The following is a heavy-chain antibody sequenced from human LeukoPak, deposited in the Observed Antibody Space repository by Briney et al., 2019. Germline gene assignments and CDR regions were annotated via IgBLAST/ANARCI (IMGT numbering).Heavy chain of an antibody. CDR2: IYTSGST. CDR3: ARDCGLSGSGSYYTNWFDP. Sequence: SETLSLTCTVSGGSISSYYWSWVRQPAGKGLEWIGRIYTSGSTNYNPSLKSRVTMSVDTSKNQFSLKLSSVTAADTAVYYCARDCGLSGSGSYYTNWFDPWGQGTLVTVSS. V-gene: IGHV4-4*07. J-gene: IGHJ5*02. CDR1: GGSISSYY. D-gene: IGHD3-10*01.